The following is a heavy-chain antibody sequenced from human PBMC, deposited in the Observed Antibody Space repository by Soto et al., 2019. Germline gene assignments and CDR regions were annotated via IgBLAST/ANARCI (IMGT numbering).Heavy chain of an antibody. V-gene: IGHV3-7*01. D-gene: IGHD3-22*01. J-gene: IGHJ6*02. CDR3: AKDRRYYYDSSGSGMDV. CDR2: IKQDGSEK. Sequence: GGSLRLSCAASGFTFNAYWMSWVRQAPGKGLEWVANIKQDGSEKYYVDSVKGRFTISRDNAKNSLYLQMSSLRAEDTAVYYCAKDRRYYYDSSGSGMDVWGQGTTVTVSS. CDR1: GFTFNAYW.